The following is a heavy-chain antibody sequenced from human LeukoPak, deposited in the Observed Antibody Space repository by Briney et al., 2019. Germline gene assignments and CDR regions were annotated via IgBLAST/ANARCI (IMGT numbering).Heavy chain of an antibody. Sequence: ASVKVSCKASGGIFSSYAISWVRQAPGQGLEWMGRIIPILGIANYAQKFQGRVTITADKSTSTAYMELSSLRSEDTAVYYCASTPRGLDAFDIWGQGTMVTVSS. CDR1: GGIFSSYA. J-gene: IGHJ3*02. CDR3: ASTPRGLDAFDI. CDR2: IIPILGIA. V-gene: IGHV1-69*04. D-gene: IGHD3-10*01.